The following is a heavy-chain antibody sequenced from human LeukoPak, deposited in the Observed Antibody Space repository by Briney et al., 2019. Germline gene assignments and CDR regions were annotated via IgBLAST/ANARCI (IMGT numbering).Heavy chain of an antibody. CDR3: ARGGGTGPIPAPY. CDR1: GYTFTSYG. V-gene: IGHV1-2*02. Sequence: ASVKVSCKASGYTFTSYGISWVRQAPGQGLEWMGWINPNSGGTNYAQKFQGRVTMTRDTSISTAYMELSRLRSDDTAVYYCARGGGTGPIPAPYWGQGTLVTVSS. D-gene: IGHD3-16*01. J-gene: IGHJ4*02. CDR2: INPNSGGT.